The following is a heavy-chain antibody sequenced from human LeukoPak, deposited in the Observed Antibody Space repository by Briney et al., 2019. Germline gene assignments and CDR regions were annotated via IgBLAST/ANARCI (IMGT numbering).Heavy chain of an antibody. V-gene: IGHV3-30*02. CDR2: IRYHGNDA. CDR3: AKGAADTALDS. CDR1: GFTLSRFD. D-gene: IGHD5-18*01. J-gene: IGHJ4*02. Sequence: PGGPLRLSCAASGFTLSRFDMHWVRAAPGQGLEWVALIRYHGNDAYYADSVKGRFTISRDNPNNTLYFQMNSLRPVDTAVYYCAKGAADTALDSWGQGTLVTVSS.